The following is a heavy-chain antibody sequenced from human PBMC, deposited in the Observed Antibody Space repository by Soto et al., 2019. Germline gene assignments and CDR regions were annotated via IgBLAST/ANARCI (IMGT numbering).Heavy chain of an antibody. CDR1: GFTFSSYA. CDR3: ASLHIAAAEEVFDP. Sequence: QVQLVESGGGVVQPGRSLRLSCAASGFTFSSYAMHWVRQAPGKGLEWVAVISYDGSNKYYADSVKGRFTISRDNSKNTLYLQMNSLRAEDTAVYYCASLHIAAAEEVFDPWGQGTLVTVSS. D-gene: IGHD6-13*01. CDR2: ISYDGSNK. V-gene: IGHV3-30-3*01. J-gene: IGHJ5*02.